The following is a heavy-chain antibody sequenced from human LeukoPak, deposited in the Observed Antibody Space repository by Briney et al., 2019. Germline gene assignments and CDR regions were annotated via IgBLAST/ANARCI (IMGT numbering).Heavy chain of an antibody. D-gene: IGHD4-11*01. J-gene: IGHJ4*02. CDR2: ISAYNGNT. Sequence: ASVKVSCKASGYTFTSYGISWVRQAPGQGLEWMGWISAYNGNTNYAQKLQGRVTITADESTSTAYMELSSLRSEDTAVYYCARGTVTYRHFDYWGQGTLVTVSS. CDR1: GYTFTSYG. V-gene: IGHV1-18*01. CDR3: ARGTVTYRHFDY.